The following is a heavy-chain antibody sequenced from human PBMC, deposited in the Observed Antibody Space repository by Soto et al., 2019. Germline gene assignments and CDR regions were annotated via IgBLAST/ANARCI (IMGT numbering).Heavy chain of an antibody. CDR1: GFTFSSYG. CDR3: AREYYDSSGYYPAKD. Sequence: QVQLVESGGGVVQPGRSLRLSCAASGFTFSSYGMHWVRQAPGKGLEWVAVIWYDGSNKYYADSVKGRFTISRDNSKNTLYLQMNSLRAEDTAVYYCAREYYDSSGYYPAKDWGQGTLVTVSS. V-gene: IGHV3-33*01. CDR2: IWYDGSNK. D-gene: IGHD3-22*01. J-gene: IGHJ4*02.